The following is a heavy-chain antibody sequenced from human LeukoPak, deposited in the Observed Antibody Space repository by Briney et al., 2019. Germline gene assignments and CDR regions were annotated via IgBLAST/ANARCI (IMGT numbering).Heavy chain of an antibody. CDR2: IYTSGST. J-gene: IGHJ3*02. D-gene: IGHD5-24*01. CDR3: ARGSAGQRDDAFDI. V-gene: IGHV4-61*02. Sequence: MSSETLSLTCTVSGGSISSGSYYWSWIRQPAGKGLEWIGRIYTSGSTNYNPSLKSRVTTSVDTSKNQFSLKLSSVTAADTAVYYCARGSAGQRDDAFDIWGQGTMVTVSS. CDR1: GGSISSGSYY.